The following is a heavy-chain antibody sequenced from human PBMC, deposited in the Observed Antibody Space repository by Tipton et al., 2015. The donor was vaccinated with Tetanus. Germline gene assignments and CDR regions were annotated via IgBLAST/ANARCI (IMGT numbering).Heavy chain of an antibody. CDR1: GGSIRSGSYQ. J-gene: IGHJ4*02. V-gene: IGHV4-61*01. Sequence: TLSLTCTVSGGSIRSGSYQWNWIRQPPGKGLEWLAYTSPSGRTNSNYSLKSRITISQDMSKNQFSLRLASVTAADTAVYYCARANYEFPKKGPSDSWGQGALVIVSS. CDR2: TSPSGRT. D-gene: IGHD3-3*01. CDR3: ARANYEFPKKGPSDS.